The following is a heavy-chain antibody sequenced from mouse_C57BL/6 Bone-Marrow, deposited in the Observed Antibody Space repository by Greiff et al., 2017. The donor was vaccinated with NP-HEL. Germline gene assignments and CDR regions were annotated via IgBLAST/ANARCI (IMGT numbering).Heavy chain of an antibody. CDR3: TRYDGYYVNYYAVDY. D-gene: IGHD2-3*01. CDR1: GYTFTDYE. V-gene: IGHV1-15*01. CDR2: IDPETGGT. J-gene: IGHJ4*01. Sequence: QVQLQQSGAELVRPGASVTLSCKASGYTFTDYEMHWVKQTPVHGLEWIGAIDPETGGTAYNQKFKGKAILTADKSSSTAYMELRSLTSEDSAVYYCTRYDGYYVNYYAVDYWGRGTSVTVSS.